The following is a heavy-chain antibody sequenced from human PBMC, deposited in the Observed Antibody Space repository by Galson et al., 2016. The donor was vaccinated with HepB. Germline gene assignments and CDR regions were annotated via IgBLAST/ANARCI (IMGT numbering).Heavy chain of an antibody. V-gene: IGHV1-3*01. CDR2: INADYGNT. Sequence: SVKVSCKASGYSFSSHAIHWVRQAPGQRLEWMGWINADYGNTQYSQKFQGRVTITRDTYASTAYMELRSLRSDDTAFYYCARGVFFGELSLDPWGQGTLVTVSS. D-gene: IGHD3-16*02. J-gene: IGHJ5*02. CDR1: GYSFSSHA. CDR3: ARGVFFGELSLDP.